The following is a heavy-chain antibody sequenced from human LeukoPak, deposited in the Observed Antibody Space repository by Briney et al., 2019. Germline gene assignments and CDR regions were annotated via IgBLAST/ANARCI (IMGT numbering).Heavy chain of an antibody. Sequence: SETLSLTCTVSGYSISSGYYWSWIRQPPGKGLEWIGEINHSGSTNYNPSLKSRVTISVDTSKNQFSLKLSSVTAADTAVYYCARRLIGGYRYFDYWGQGTLVTVSS. CDR1: GYSISSGYY. J-gene: IGHJ4*02. CDR3: ARRLIGGYRYFDY. V-gene: IGHV4-34*01. D-gene: IGHD5-12*01. CDR2: INHSGST.